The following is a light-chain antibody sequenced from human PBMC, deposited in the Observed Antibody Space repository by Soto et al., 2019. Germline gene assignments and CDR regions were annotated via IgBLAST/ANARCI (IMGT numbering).Light chain of an antibody. Sequence: QSVLTQPPSASGTPGQSLTISCSGSSSNIGSHFVYWYQHLPGTVPKLLIFRDGQRPSGVPARFFGSKSGTSASLAISGLRSEDEADYYCAVWDQSLTGWVFGGGTQLTVL. CDR3: AVWDQSLTGWV. V-gene: IGLV1-47*01. CDR1: SSNIGSHF. CDR2: RDG. J-gene: IGLJ3*02.